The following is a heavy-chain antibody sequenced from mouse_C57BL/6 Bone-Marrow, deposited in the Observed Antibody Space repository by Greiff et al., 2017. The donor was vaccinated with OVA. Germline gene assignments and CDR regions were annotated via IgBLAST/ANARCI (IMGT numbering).Heavy chain of an antibody. Sequence: EVKVVESGGGLVKPGGSLKLSCAASGFTFSSYAMSWVRQTPEKRLAWVATISDGGSYTYYPDNVKGRFTISRDNAKNNLYLQMSHLKSEDTAMYYCARDGSSGYGWFAYWGQGTLVTVSA. V-gene: IGHV5-4*01. D-gene: IGHD3-2*02. CDR2: ISDGGSYT. CDR1: GFTFSSYA. J-gene: IGHJ3*01. CDR3: ARDGSSGYGWFAY.